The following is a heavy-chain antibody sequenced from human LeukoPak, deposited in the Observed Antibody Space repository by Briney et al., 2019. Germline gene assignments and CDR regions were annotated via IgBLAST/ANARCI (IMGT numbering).Heavy chain of an antibody. CDR3: ARDGYYYYYYMDV. CDR1: GYTFSGYY. J-gene: IGHJ6*03. V-gene: IGHV1-69*06. Sequence: ASVKVSCKASGYTFSGYYIHWVRQAPGQGLEWMGGIIPIFGTANYAQKFQGRVTITADKSTSTAYMELSSLRSEDTAVYYCARDGYYYYYYMDVWGKGTTVTVSS. CDR2: IIPIFGTA.